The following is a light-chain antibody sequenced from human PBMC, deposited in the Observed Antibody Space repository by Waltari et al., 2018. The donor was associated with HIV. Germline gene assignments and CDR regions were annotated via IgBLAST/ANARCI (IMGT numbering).Light chain of an antibody. J-gene: IGLJ2*01. CDR2: EVS. V-gene: IGLV2-23*02. CDR3: CSYAGSSTLV. Sequence: QYALTQPASVSGSPGQSITISCTGTSSDVGSYNLVSWYQQHPGKAPKLRIYEVSKRPPGVSKRFSGTRSGSAASLTISGLQADDEADYYCCSYAGSSTLVFGGGTKLTVL. CDR1: SSDVGSYNL.